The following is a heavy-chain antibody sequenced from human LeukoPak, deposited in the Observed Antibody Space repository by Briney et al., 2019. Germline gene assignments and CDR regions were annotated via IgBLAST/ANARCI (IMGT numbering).Heavy chain of an antibody. Sequence: SETLSLTCTLSGGSVTSDTYYWHWIRQPAGKGLEWIGHISNTGSTNYNPSLKSRVTISIDTSKNQFSLKLSSVTAADTAVYYCARDLFVVTRRDAFDIWGQGTMVTVSS. CDR2: ISNTGST. D-gene: IGHD4-23*01. J-gene: IGHJ3*02. V-gene: IGHV4-61*09. CDR3: ARDLFVVTRRDAFDI. CDR1: GGSVTSDTYY.